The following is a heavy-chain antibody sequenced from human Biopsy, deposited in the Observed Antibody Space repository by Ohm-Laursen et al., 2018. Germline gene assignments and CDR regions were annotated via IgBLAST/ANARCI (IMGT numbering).Heavy chain of an antibody. D-gene: IGHD3-10*01. V-gene: IGHV3-33*01. Sequence: SLRLSCSAPGFTFSGYGMHWVRQAPGKGLEWVAVIWYDGTDKFYADSVKGRFTISRDNSKNTLYLHMNSLRAADTAVYYCARDRYYGSENYFSHYNMDVWGQGTTVTVSS. CDR3: ARDRYYGSENYFSHYNMDV. CDR2: IWYDGTDK. J-gene: IGHJ6*03. CDR1: GFTFSGYG.